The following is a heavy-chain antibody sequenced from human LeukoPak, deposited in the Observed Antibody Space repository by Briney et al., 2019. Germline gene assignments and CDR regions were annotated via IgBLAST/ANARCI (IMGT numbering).Heavy chain of an antibody. J-gene: IGHJ4*02. CDR1: GFTFSSYG. CDR2: IRYDGSNK. V-gene: IGHV3-30*02. CDR3: AKGRRSSSWYRVEDYFDY. Sequence: PGGSLRLSCAASGFTFSSYGMHWVRQAPGKGLEWVAFIRYDGSNKYYADSVKGRFTISRDNSKNTLYLQMNSLRAEDTAVYYCAKGRRSSSWYRVEDYFDYWGQETLVTVSS. D-gene: IGHD6-13*01.